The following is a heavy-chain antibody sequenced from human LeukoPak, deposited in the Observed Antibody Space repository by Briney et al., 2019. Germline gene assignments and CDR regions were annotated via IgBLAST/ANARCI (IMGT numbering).Heavy chain of an antibody. Sequence: PSQTLSLTCDVSGGSTSSGGYSWSWIRQPPGKGLELVGFIYLSVSPYNNPSLKSRVTISVDRSKNQFSLKLSSVTAADTAVYYSARGPSWSYFDYWGQGTLVTVSS. CDR3: ARGPSWSYFDY. CDR1: GGSTSSGGYS. CDR2: IYLSVSP. D-gene: IGHD6-13*01. V-gene: IGHV4-30-2*01. J-gene: IGHJ4*02.